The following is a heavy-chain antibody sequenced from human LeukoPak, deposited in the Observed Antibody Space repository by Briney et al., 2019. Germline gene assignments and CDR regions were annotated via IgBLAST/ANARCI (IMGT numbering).Heavy chain of an antibody. CDR2: ISGSGGST. CDR1: GFTFSTYA. Sequence: GGSLRLSCAGSGFTFSTYAMSWVRQAPGRGLEWVSAISGSGGSTYYADSVKGRFTISRDNSKNTLYLQMNSLRAEDTAVYYCAKENGYCSGGSCYPYYYYGMDVWGQGTTVTVSS. V-gene: IGHV3-23*01. CDR3: AKENGYCSGGSCYPYYYYGMDV. J-gene: IGHJ6*02. D-gene: IGHD2-15*01.